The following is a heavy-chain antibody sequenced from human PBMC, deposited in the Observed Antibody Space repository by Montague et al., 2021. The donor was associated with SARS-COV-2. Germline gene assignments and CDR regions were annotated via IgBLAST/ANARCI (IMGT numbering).Heavy chain of an antibody. CDR2: MVYSGRN. CDR1: GDSINSDTAF. Sequence: SETLSLTCTVSGDSINSDTAFWGWVRQSPGKGLEWIGSMVYSGRNFYNGALRSRFTISVDTSKNQFSLELRAVTAADTGLYYCARHDHTDFGNPNWFDPWGQGTLVTVSS. D-gene: IGHD5-18*01. J-gene: IGHJ5*02. V-gene: IGHV4-39*01. CDR3: ARHDHTDFGNPNWFDP.